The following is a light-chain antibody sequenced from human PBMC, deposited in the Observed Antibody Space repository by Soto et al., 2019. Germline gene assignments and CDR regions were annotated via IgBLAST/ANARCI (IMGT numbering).Light chain of an antibody. CDR3: QQYYTWPLGT. CDR2: DAS. Sequence: EIVMTQSPGTLSVSPGGRAALSCRASQSVITNLAWYQQKPGQAPRLLIFDASTRATGIPSRFSGSGSGTEFTLTISCLQSADVAVYYCQQYYTWPLGTFGQGTKVEV. CDR1: QSVITN. J-gene: IGKJ1*01. V-gene: IGKV3-15*01.